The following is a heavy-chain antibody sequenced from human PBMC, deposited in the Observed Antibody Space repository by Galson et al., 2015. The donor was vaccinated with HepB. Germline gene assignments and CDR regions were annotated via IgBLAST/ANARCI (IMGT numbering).Heavy chain of an antibody. CDR1: GFTFSRNA. Sequence: SLRLSCAASGFTFSRNAMHWVRQAPGKGLEWVAVISYDGSNKNHADSVKGRITISRDNSKNTLYLQINSLRADDTAMYYCARALSYYAHETYYFDYWGQGTLVTVSS. V-gene: IGHV3-30-3*01. D-gene: IGHD3-10*01. CDR3: ARALSYYAHETYYFDY. CDR2: ISYDGSNK. J-gene: IGHJ4*02.